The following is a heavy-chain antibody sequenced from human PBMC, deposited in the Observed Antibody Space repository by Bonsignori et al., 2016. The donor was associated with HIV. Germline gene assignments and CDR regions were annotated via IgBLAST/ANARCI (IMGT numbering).Heavy chain of an antibody. J-gene: IGHJ3*02. D-gene: IGHD3-3*01. CDR3: ARDGQFLEWSYAGDASDI. CDR2: ISYDGTNK. Sequence: VRQAPGKGLQWVAVISYDGTNKYYAESVKGRIAISRDNSNNTLYLQINSLRPEDTAVYYCARDGQFLEWSYAGDASDIWGQGTMVTVSS. V-gene: IGHV3-30*09.